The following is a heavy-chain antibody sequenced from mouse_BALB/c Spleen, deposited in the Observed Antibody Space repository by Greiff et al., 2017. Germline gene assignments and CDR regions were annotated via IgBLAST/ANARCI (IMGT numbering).Heavy chain of an antibody. D-gene: IGHD2-14*01. Sequence: EVQLVESGAELVKPGASVKLSCTASGFNIKDTYMHWVKQRPEQGLEWIGRIDPANGNTKYDPKFQGKATITADTSSNTAYLQLSSLTSEDTAVYYCAFYYRYAWFAYWGQGTLVTVSA. CDR1: GFNIKDTY. J-gene: IGHJ3*01. V-gene: IGHV14-3*02. CDR3: AFYYRYAWFAY. CDR2: IDPANGNT.